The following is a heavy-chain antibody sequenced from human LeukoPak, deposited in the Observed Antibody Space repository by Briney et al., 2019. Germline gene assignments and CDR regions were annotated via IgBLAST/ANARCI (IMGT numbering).Heavy chain of an antibody. CDR3: ALIMITFGGVIVRRAYDAFDI. CDR1: GFTFDNFA. Sequence: GGSLRLSCAASGFTFDNFAMHWVRQAPGKGLEWVANIKQDGSEKYYVDSVKGRFTISRDNTKNSLYLQMNSLRAEDTAVYYCALIMITFGGVIVRRAYDAFDIWGQGTMVTVSS. D-gene: IGHD3-16*02. CDR2: IKQDGSEK. J-gene: IGHJ3*02. V-gene: IGHV3-7*01.